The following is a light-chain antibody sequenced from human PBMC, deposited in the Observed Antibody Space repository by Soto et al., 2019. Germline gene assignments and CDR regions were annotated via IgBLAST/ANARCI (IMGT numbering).Light chain of an antibody. V-gene: IGKV4-1*01. CDR3: QQYYSIPFT. CDR2: GAS. Sequence: DFVMTQAPDSLAVSLGERATINCKSSQSVLYNSNNKNHLGWFQQKPGHPPKLLIYGASFRPSGVPDRFSGSVSGTDFTLTISSLQAEDVAVYYCQQYYSIPFTFGRGTKLEI. J-gene: IGKJ2*01. CDR1: QSVLYNSNNKNH.